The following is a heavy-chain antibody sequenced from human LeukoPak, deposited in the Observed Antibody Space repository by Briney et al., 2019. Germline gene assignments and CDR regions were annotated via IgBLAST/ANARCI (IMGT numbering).Heavy chain of an antibody. V-gene: IGHV3-15*01. CDR2: IKSKTDGGTT. D-gene: IGHD3-10*01. Sequence: GGSLRLSCAASGFTFSNAWMSWVRQAPGKGLEWVGRIKSKTDGGTTDYAAPVKGRFTISRDDSKNTLYLQMNSLKTEDTAVYYCTTVGQFGLWLGELSVAFDIWGQGTMVTVSS. CDR1: GFTFSNAW. CDR3: TTVGQFGLWLGELSVAFDI. J-gene: IGHJ3*02.